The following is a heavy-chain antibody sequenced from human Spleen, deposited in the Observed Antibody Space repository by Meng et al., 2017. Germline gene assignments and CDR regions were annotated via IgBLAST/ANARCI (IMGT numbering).Heavy chain of an antibody. CDR1: GYNFPDYY. J-gene: IGHJ5*02. CDR2: INTNTGNP. CDR3: ARDKDSSGWSPFDP. V-gene: IGHV7-4-1*02. Sequence: ASVKVSCKPSGYNFPDYYIHWVRRAPGQGLEWMGWINTNTGNPTYAQGFTGRFVFSLDTSVSTAYLQISSLETEDTAVYYCARDKDSSGWSPFDPWGQGTRVTVSS. D-gene: IGHD3-22*01.